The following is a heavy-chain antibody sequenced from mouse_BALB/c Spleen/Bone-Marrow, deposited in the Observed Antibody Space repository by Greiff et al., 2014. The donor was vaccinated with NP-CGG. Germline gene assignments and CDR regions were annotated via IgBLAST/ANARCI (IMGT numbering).Heavy chain of an antibody. CDR3: ASGSSSFAY. CDR2: IYPGDGDT. J-gene: IGHJ3*01. Sequence: VKLQESGPELVKPGASVKISCKASGYAFSSSWMSWVKQRPGQGLEWIGRIYPGDGDTNYNGKFKGKATLTADKSSSTAYMQLSSLTSVDSAVYFCASGSSSFAYWGQGTLVTVSA. CDR1: GYAFSSSW. V-gene: IGHV1-82*01. D-gene: IGHD1-1*01.